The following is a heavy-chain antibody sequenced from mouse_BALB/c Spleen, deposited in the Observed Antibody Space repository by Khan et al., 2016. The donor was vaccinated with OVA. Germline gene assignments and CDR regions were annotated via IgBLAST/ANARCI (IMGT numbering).Heavy chain of an antibody. CDR2: LWSDGST. CDR3: ARQPFYQYYIMDF. Sequence: QVQLKESGPGLVAPSQSLSITCTISGFSLTNYGVHWVRQPPGKGLEWLVVLWSDGSTTYNSALKSRRSISKDNSKSQVFLKMNLPRIDDTAVDYCARQPFYQYYIMDFWCQGTSESVSS. D-gene: IGHD2-3*01. J-gene: IGHJ4*01. V-gene: IGHV2-6-1*01. CDR1: GFSLTNYG.